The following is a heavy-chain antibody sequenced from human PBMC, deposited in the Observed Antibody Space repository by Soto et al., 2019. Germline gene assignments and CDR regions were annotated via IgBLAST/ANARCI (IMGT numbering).Heavy chain of an antibody. Sequence: GGSLRLSCAGSGFTPTTTPLSWVRQPPGKGLEWVTTISGTARRTYYVDSVKGRFFISRDNSKNTVTLQMNNLTVDDTAVYYCATSFRYFDNWGQGTRVTVSS. V-gene: IGHV3-23*01. CDR2: ISGTARRT. CDR1: GFTPTTTP. CDR3: ATSFRYFDN. J-gene: IGHJ4*02. D-gene: IGHD3-9*01.